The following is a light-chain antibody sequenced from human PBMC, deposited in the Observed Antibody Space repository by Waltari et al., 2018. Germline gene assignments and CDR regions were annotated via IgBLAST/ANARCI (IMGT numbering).Light chain of an antibody. CDR1: SSDGDSYNF. J-gene: IGLJ2*01. CDR2: EGN. V-gene: IGLV2-23*03. Sequence: QSTLTQPASVSGSPGQSITIPCSGTSSDGDSYNFLTWYQPHPGKVHKLILYEGNKRPSGVSNRFSGSKSGDTASLTISGLQAEDEAAYYCCSYVTSRTFVFGGGTKVSVL. CDR3: CSYVTSRTFV.